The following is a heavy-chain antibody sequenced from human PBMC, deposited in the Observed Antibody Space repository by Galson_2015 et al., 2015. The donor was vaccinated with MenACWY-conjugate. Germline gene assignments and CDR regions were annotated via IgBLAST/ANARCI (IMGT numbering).Heavy chain of an antibody. CDR2: IWYDGSNK. J-gene: IGHJ4*02. Sequence: SLRLSCAASGFTFSSYDMHWVRQAPGKGLEWVAVIWYDGSNKYYADSVKGRFTISRDNSKNTLYLQMNSLRAEDTAVYYCPRGGRNTWFFDYWGQGTLVTVSS. V-gene: IGHV3-33*01. CDR1: GFTFSSYD. D-gene: IGHD6-13*01. CDR3: PRGGRNTWFFDY.